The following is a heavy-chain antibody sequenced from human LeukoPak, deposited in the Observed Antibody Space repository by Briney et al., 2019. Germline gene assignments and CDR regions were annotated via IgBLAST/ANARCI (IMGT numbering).Heavy chain of an antibody. D-gene: IGHD2-2*01. CDR2: IYPGDSDT. CDR1: GYSFTSYW. V-gene: IGHV5-51*01. Sequence: GESLKISCKGSGYSFTSYWIGWVRQLPGKGLEWMGIIYPGDSDTRYSPSFQGQVTISADKSISTAYLQWGSLKASDTAMYYCARLQVVPAADYWGQGTLVTVSS. J-gene: IGHJ4*02. CDR3: ARLQVVPAADY.